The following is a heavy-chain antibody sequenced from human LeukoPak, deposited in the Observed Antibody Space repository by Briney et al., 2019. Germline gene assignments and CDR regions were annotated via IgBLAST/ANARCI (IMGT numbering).Heavy chain of an antibody. CDR1: GFTFSSYG. J-gene: IGHJ4*02. CDR3: AKDIDDILTGFDY. CDR2: ISYDGSNK. Sequence: GGSPRLSCAASGFTFSSYGMHCVRQAPGKGLEWVAVISYDGSNKYYADSVKGRFTISRDNSKNTLYPQMNSLRAEDTAVYYCAKDIDDILTGFDYWGQGTLVTVSS. D-gene: IGHD3-9*01. V-gene: IGHV3-30*18.